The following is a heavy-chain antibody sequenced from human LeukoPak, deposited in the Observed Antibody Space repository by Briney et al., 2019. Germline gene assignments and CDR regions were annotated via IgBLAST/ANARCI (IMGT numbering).Heavy chain of an antibody. J-gene: IGHJ6*03. Sequence: SETLSLTCTVSGGSINGNDYYWGWIRQPPRKGLEWIGSIYYSGSTYYNPSLKSRVTISVDTSKNQFFLRLSSVTAADTAMYYCARTNYYFYYMDVWGRGTTVTVSS. D-gene: IGHD2-8*01. V-gene: IGHV4-39*01. CDR3: ARTNYYFYYMDV. CDR1: GGSINGNDYY. CDR2: IYYSGST.